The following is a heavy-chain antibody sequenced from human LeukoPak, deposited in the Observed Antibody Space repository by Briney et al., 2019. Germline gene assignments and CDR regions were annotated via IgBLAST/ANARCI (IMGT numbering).Heavy chain of an antibody. J-gene: IGHJ4*02. V-gene: IGHV3-9*01. CDR2: INWNSDSI. Sequence: GGSLRLSCAVSGFTFDDYAMHCVRQVPGEGLEWVSGINWNSDSIGYADSVNVRFTTSRDNAKNSLNLQMNSLRAEDTAFYYCAINGGGDSGYGNFDYWGQGTLVIVSS. CDR3: AINGGGDSGYGNFDY. CDR1: GFTFDDYA. D-gene: IGHD5-12*01.